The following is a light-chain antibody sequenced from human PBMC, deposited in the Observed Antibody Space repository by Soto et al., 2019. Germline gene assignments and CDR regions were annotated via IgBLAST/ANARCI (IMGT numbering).Light chain of an antibody. CDR3: SYSTSSSPFV. Sequence: QSVLTQPASVSGSPGQSITISCTGTSSDVGGYNYVSWYQQHPGKAPKLMIYEVSNRPSGVSNRFSGSKSGNTASLTIAGLQDEDEADYYCSYSTSSSPFVFGTGTKLTVL. CDR2: EVS. V-gene: IGLV2-14*01. J-gene: IGLJ1*01. CDR1: SSDVGGYNY.